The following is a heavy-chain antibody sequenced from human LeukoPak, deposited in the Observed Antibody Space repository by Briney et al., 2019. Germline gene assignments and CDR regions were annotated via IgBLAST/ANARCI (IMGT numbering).Heavy chain of an antibody. Sequence: SGTLSLTCAVSGGSISSSNWWSWVRQPPGKGLEWIGEIYHSGSSNYNPSLKTRVTISVDKSKNKFSLKLSSVTAADTAVYYCARKTGVDWFDPWGQGTLVTVSS. CDR3: ARKTGVDWFDP. J-gene: IGHJ5*02. CDR1: GGSISSSNW. CDR2: IYHSGSS. V-gene: IGHV4-4*02. D-gene: IGHD1-14*01.